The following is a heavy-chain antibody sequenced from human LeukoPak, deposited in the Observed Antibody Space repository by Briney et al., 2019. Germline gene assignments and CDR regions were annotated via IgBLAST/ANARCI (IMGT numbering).Heavy chain of an antibody. D-gene: IGHD5-18*01. CDR2: INTYNVNT. Sequence: GASVKVSCKASGYTFSSYGVRWVRQAPGQGFEWMGLINTYNVNTNYAQKFQGRVTLTTDTSTSTAYMELSSLRSDDTAVYYCAIDSRRGYSYGYDYGGQGTVVTVSS. CDR1: GYTFSSYG. J-gene: IGHJ4*02. V-gene: IGHV1-18*01. CDR3: AIDSRRGYSYGYDY.